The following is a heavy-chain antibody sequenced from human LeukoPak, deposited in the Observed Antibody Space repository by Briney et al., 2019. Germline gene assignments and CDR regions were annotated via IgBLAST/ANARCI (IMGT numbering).Heavy chain of an antibody. J-gene: IGHJ4*02. V-gene: IGHV3-23*01. Sequence: GGSLRLSCAASGFTFSNYAMSWVRQAPGRGLEWVSAISGSGGSTYYADSVKGRFTNSRDNSKNTLYLQMNSLRAEDTAVYYCAKALSYCSGGSCYLLPYYFDYGGQGTLVTVS. CDR2: ISGSGGST. D-gene: IGHD2-15*01. CDR3: AKALSYCSGGSCYLLPYYFDY. CDR1: GFTFSNYA.